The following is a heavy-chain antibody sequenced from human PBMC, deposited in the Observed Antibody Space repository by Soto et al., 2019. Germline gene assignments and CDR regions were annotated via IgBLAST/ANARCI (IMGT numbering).Heavy chain of an antibody. D-gene: IGHD3-10*01. CDR2: ITSDGSNT. CDR3: ATLPHYGSGRYGFDY. CDR1: GFTFSRYW. J-gene: IGHJ4*02. V-gene: IGHV3-74*01. Sequence: EVQLVESGGGLVQPGGSLRLSCAVSGFTFSRYWMHWVRQAPGQGLVWVSRITSDGSNTSYADSVKGRFTISRDNAKDTLYLQMNSLRAEDTAVYYCATLPHYGSGRYGFDYWGQGTLVTVSS.